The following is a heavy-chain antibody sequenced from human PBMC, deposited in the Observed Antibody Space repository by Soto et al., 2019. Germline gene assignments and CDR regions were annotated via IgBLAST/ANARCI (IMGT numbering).Heavy chain of an antibody. CDR1: GFTFSSYA. J-gene: IGHJ6*02. D-gene: IGHD3-9*01. CDR3: AKSCQGPYDILTGQKLPYYYYGMDV. V-gene: IGHV3-23*01. Sequence: PVGSLRLSCAASGFTFSSYAMSWVRQAPGKGLEWVSAISGSGGSTYYADSVKGRFTISRDNSKNTLYLQMNSLRAEDTAVYYCAKSCQGPYDILTGQKLPYYYYGMDVWGQGTTVTVSS. CDR2: ISGSGGST.